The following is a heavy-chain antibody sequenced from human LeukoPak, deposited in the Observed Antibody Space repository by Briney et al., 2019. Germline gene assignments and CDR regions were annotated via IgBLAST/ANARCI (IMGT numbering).Heavy chain of an antibody. V-gene: IGHV3-11*01. CDR3: ASVVQEDWFDP. CDR1: GFTFSDYY. J-gene: IGHJ5*02. Sequence: GGSLRLSCAASGFTFSDYYMSWIRQAPGKGLEWVSYISSSGSTIYYADSVKGRFTISRDNAKNSLYLQMNSLRAEDTAVYYCASVVQEDWFDPRGQGTLVTVSS. CDR2: ISSSGSTI.